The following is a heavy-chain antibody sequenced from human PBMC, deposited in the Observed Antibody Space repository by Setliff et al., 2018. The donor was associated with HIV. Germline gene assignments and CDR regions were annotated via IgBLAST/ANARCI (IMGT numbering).Heavy chain of an antibody. V-gene: IGHV4-31*03. CDR1: GGSISSGGYY. Sequence: SETLSLTCTVSGGSISSGGYYWSWIRQHPGKGLEWIGYMYYTGNSYYNPSLKGRVTISVDTPENQSSLRLSSVTAADTAIYFCARSCQSGRSDWYFDLWGRGTLVTVSS. CDR3: ARSCQSGRSDWYFDL. CDR2: MYYTGNS. D-gene: IGHD2-15*01. J-gene: IGHJ2*01.